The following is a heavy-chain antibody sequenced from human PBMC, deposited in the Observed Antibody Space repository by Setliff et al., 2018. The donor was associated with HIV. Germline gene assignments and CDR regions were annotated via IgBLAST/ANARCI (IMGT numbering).Heavy chain of an antibody. J-gene: IGHJ4*02. V-gene: IGHV4-31*03. CDR3: ARDFLRSGYFDS. D-gene: IGHD4-17*01. Sequence: PSETLSLTCTVSGDSLSSDYYYWTWIRQHPEKGLEWIGYIYYSGSTLYNPSLRSRVSMSVETSKNQFSLELSSVTAADTAVYFCARDFLRSGYFDSWGQGKLVTVSS. CDR2: IYYSGST. CDR1: GDSLSSDYYY.